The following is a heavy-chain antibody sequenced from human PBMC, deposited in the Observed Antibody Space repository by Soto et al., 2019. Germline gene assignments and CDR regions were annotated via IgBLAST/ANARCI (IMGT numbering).Heavy chain of an antibody. CDR1: GYIFVNYG. Sequence: QVQLVQSGDEVKKPGASVKVSCKASGYIFVNYGIAWVRQAPGQGLEWMGWISPYTGNTHSATQVQRRLTMTTDTSASTAYMDLGSLTSYATAVYYCVMVDNYVTPTPQDVWGQGTTVTVSS. D-gene: IGHD3-16*01. CDR3: VMVDNYVTPTPQDV. V-gene: IGHV1-18*01. CDR2: ISPYTGNT. J-gene: IGHJ6*02.